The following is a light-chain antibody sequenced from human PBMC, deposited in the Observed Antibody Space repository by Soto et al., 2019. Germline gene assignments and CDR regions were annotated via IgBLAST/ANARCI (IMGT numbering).Light chain of an antibody. V-gene: IGKV3-11*01. CDR3: HQRQSWPRT. J-gene: IGKJ1*01. CDR1: QYINTR. Sequence: TQSPTTLSSFPGDRVPLSCRASQYINTRLAWYQHRPGQAPRLLIYQTSIRAAGIPARFSASGSGTDFTLTISDVQPEDFALYYCHQRQSWPRTFGQGAKVDIK. CDR2: QTS.